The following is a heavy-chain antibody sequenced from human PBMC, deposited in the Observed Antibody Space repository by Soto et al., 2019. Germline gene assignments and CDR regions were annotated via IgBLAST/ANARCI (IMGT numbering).Heavy chain of an antibody. CDR3: ARMFHCSCGTYPYGY. D-gene: IGHD2-15*01. J-gene: IGHJ4*01. V-gene: IGHV2-70*04. CDR1: GFSLSTSGMR. CDR2: IDWDDDK. Sequence: SGPTLVNPAQTLTLTCTFSGFSLSTSGMRVSWIRQPPGKALEWLARIDWDDDKFYNTSLKTRLTISKDSSKNQVVLTMTNMDPVDTATYYCARMFHCSCGTYPYGYSCHGPLFPVS.